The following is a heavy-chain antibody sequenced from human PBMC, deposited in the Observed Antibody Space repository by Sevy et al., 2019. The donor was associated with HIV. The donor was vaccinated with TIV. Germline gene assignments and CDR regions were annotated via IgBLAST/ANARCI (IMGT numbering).Heavy chain of an antibody. J-gene: IGHJ3*02. D-gene: IGHD2-15*01. V-gene: IGHV3-23*01. CDR3: AKGARCRGGRCHSRGAFDI. CDR2: ISGSGGST. CDR1: GFTFSSYA. Sequence: GGSLRLSCAASGFTFSSYAMSWVRQAPGKGLEWVSAISGSGGSTYYADSVKGRFTISRDNSKDTLYLQMNSLRAEDTAVYYCAKGARCRGGRCHSRGAFDIWGQGTMVTVSS.